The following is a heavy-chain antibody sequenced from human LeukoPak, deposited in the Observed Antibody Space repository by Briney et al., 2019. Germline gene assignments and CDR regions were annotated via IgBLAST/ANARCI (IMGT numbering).Heavy chain of an antibody. D-gene: IGHD3-3*01. J-gene: IGHJ5*02. CDR2: IIPIFGTA. CDR1: GGTFSSYA. Sequence: ASVKVSCKASGGTFSSYAISWVRQAPGQGLEWMGGIIPIFGTANYAQKFQGRVTITADKSTSTAYMELSSLRSGDTAVYYCARETYDFWSGPFDPWGQGTLVTVSS. V-gene: IGHV1-69*06. CDR3: ARETYDFWSGPFDP.